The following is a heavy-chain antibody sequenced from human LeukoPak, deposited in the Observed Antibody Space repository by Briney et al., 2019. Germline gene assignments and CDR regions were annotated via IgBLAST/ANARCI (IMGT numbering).Heavy chain of an antibody. J-gene: IGHJ4*02. CDR2: IWYDGSNK. CDR3: ARGFGYCSSTSCYGSGAGHFDY. Sequence: GGSLRLSCAASGFTFSSYGMHWVRQAPGKGLEWVAVIWYDGSNKYYADSVKGRFTISRDNSKNTLYLQMNSLRAEDTAVYYCARGFGYCSSTSCYGSGAGHFDYWGQGTLVTVSS. D-gene: IGHD2-2*01. CDR1: GFTFSSYG. V-gene: IGHV3-33*01.